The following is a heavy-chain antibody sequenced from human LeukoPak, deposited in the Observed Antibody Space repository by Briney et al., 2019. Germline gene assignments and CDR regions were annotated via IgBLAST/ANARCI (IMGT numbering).Heavy chain of an antibody. D-gene: IGHD3-22*01. CDR3: ARASSGYYHDY. Sequence: SGTLSLTCAVSGGSINSSNWWSWVRQPPGKGLECIGEIYHGGHTNYNPSLESRITISVDKSKNHFSLKLTSVTAADTAVYYCARASSGYYHDYWGQGTLVTVSS. CDR1: GGSINSSNW. J-gene: IGHJ4*02. V-gene: IGHV4-4*02. CDR2: IYHGGHT.